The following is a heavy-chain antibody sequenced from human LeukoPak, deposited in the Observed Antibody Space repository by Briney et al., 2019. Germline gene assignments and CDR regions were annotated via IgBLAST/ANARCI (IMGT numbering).Heavy chain of an antibody. D-gene: IGHD4-17*01. CDR3: TSADYGAYDY. CDR2: IIPIFGTA. V-gene: IGHV1-69*13. J-gene: IGHJ4*02. CDR1: GGTFSSYA. Sequence: AASVKVSCKASGGTFSSYAISWVRQAPGQGLEWMGGIIPIFGTANYAQKFQGRVTITADESTSTAYMELSSLRSEDTAVYYCTSADYGAYDYWGQGTLVTVSS.